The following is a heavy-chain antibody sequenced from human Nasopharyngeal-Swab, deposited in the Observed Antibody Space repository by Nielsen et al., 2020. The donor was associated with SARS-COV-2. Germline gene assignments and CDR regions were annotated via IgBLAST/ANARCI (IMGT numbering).Heavy chain of an antibody. CDR2: INHSGST. V-gene: IGHV4-34*01. J-gene: IGHJ4*02. CDR3: VRLGWLQLPDDY. Sequence: TLSLTCAVYGGSFSGYYWSWIRQPPGKGLEWIGEINHSGSTNYNPSLKSRVTISVDTSKNQFSLKLSSVTAADTAVYYCVRLGWLQLPDDYWGQGTLVTVSS. CDR1: GGSFSGYY. D-gene: IGHD5-24*01.